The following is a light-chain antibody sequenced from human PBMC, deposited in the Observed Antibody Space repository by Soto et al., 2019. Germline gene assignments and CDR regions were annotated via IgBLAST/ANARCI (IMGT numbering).Light chain of an antibody. CDR1: SSDVGSYNL. Sequence: SVLTQPASVSGSPGQSITISCTGTSSDVGSYNLVSWYQQHPGKAPKLMIYEVSKRPSGVSNRFSGSKSGNTASLTISGLQAEDETDYYCCSNEGSSTFDFGTRTKVTV. V-gene: IGLV2-23*02. CDR2: EVS. J-gene: IGLJ1*01. CDR3: CSNEGSSTFD.